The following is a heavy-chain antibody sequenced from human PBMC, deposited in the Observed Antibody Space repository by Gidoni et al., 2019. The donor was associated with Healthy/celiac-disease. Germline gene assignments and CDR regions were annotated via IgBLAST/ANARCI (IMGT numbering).Heavy chain of an antibody. V-gene: IGHV4-34*01. Sequence: QVQLQQWGAGLLKPSETLSLTCAVYGGSFSGYYWSWIRQPPGKGLEWIGEINHSGSTNYNPSLKSRVTISVDTSKNQFSLKLSSVTAADTAVYYCASLNMVMVRGVTTTQHAFDIWGQGTMVTVSS. CDR1: GGSFSGYY. CDR2: INHSGST. D-gene: IGHD3-10*01. J-gene: IGHJ3*02. CDR3: ASLNMVMVRGVTTTQHAFDI.